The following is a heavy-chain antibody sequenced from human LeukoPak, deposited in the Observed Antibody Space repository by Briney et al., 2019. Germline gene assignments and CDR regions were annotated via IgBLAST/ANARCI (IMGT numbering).Heavy chain of an antibody. CDR3: AKSSSGGWYLLGDAFDI. Sequence: PGTSLRLSCAASGFTFSGYAMHWVRQAPGKGLEWVAVMSYDGSNKYYGDSVKGRFTVSRDNSKNTLNLQMDSLRAEDTAVYYCAKSSSGGWYLLGDAFDIWGQGTMVTVSS. J-gene: IGHJ3*02. CDR1: GFTFSGYA. CDR2: MSYDGSNK. D-gene: IGHD6-19*01. V-gene: IGHV3-30*18.